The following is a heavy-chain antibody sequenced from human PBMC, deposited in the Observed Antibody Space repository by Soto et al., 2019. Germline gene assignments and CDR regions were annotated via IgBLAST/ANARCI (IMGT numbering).Heavy chain of an antibody. Sequence: SETLSLTCAVYGGSFSGYYWSWIRQPPGKGLEWIGEINHSGSTNYNPSLKSRVTISVDTSKNQFSLKLSSVTAADTAVYYCARQTFSSSSSSYYFDYWGQGTLVTVSS. CDR3: ARQTFSSSSSSYYFDY. D-gene: IGHD6-6*01. J-gene: IGHJ4*02. CDR2: INHSGST. CDR1: GGSFSGYY. V-gene: IGHV4-34*01.